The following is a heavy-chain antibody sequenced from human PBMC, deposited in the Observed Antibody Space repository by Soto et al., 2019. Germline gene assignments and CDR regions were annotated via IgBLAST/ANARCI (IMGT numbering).Heavy chain of an antibody. V-gene: IGHV1-3*01. J-gene: IGHJ4*02. D-gene: IGHD2-2*01. CDR1: GYTFTSYA. CDR3: AREAAALGNDY. CDR2: INADNGNT. Sequence: ASVKVSCKASGYTFTSYAMHWVRQAPGQRLEWMGWINADNGNTNYAQKFQGRVTMTRNTSISTAYMELSSLRSEDTAVYYCAREAAALGNDYWGQGTLVTVS.